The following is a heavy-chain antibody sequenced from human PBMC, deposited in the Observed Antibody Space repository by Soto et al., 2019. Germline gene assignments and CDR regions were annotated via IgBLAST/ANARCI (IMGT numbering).Heavy chain of an antibody. D-gene: IGHD3-3*01. CDR1: DDSINSDKYY. CDR3: AILERLGTIPYSFDF. J-gene: IGHJ4*02. Sequence: SETLSLTCSVSDDSINSDKYYWGWIPQPPGKGLEWIGSIYYRGNAYYNPSLQTRVTISLDKSKSQFSLKLNSVTAADSAVYFCAILERLGTIPYSFDFWGPGALVTVSS. V-gene: IGHV4-39*01. CDR2: IYYRGNA.